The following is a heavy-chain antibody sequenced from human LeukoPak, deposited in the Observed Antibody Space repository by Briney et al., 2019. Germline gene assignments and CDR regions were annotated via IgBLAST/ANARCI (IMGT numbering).Heavy chain of an antibody. V-gene: IGHV4-39*07. CDR1: GGSISSSSYY. Sequence: SETLSLTCTVSGGSISSSSYYWGWIRQPPGKGLEWIGSIYYSGSTYYNPSLKSRVTISVDTSKNQFSLKLSSVTAADTAVYYCARDPTMVRGVIGDYWGQGTLVTVSS. D-gene: IGHD3-10*01. J-gene: IGHJ4*02. CDR2: IYYSGST. CDR3: ARDPTMVRGVIGDY.